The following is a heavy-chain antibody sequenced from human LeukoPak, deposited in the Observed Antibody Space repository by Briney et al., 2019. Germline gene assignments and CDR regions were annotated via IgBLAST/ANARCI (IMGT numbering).Heavy chain of an antibody. D-gene: IGHD3-22*01. CDR1: GFTFSRFA. CDR3: ATYRRGYHDSSEPYYFDY. V-gene: IGHV3-23*01. J-gene: IGHJ4*02. Sequence: GGSLRRSCAASGFTFSRFAMSWVRQAPGKGLEWVSGISGSGDSTYYADSVKGRFTISRDNSKNTLYLQMNGLRAEDTAVYYCATYRRGYHDSSEPYYFDYWGQGTLVTVSS. CDR2: ISGSGDST.